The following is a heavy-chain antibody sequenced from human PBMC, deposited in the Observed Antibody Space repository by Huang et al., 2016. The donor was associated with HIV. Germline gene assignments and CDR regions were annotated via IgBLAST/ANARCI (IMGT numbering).Heavy chain of an antibody. CDR1: TFRFGAYW. CDR2: IKQDESEK. D-gene: IGHD1-7*01. V-gene: IGHV3-7*01. Sequence: VESGGRLVQPGGSIRLSCVGSTFRFGAYWMSLVRQSPGNGLEWVANIKQDESEKYYMGSVKGRFNISRDNAKKVLFLEMNNVRVEDTATYYCATKTAAMDIWGQGTTVTVS. CDR3: ATKTAAMDI. J-gene: IGHJ6*02.